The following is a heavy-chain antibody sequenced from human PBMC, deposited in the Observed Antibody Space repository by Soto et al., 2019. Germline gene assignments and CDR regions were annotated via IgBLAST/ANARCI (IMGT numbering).Heavy chain of an antibody. V-gene: IGHV3-23*01. Sequence: EVQLLESGGGLEQPGGSLRLSCAASGFTFSSYAMSWVRQAPGKGLEWVSAISGSGGSTYYADSVKGRFTISRDNSKNTLYLQMNSLRAEDTAVYYCAKGGDILTGYFPYYFDYWGQGTLVTVSS. J-gene: IGHJ4*02. CDR3: AKGGDILTGYFPYYFDY. D-gene: IGHD3-9*01. CDR1: GFTFSSYA. CDR2: ISGSGGST.